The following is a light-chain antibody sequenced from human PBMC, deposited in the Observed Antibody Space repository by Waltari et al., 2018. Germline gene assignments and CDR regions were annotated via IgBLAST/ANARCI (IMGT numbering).Light chain of an antibody. CDR3: LSYAGNDGYF. CDR1: SSDVGGYNY. V-gene: IGLV2-8*01. J-gene: IGLJ1*01. Sequence: QSALTQPPSASGSPGQSVTISCTGTSSDVGGYNYVSWYQHHPGKAPKLMLTDVSKRPSGVPDRFSVSKSGNTASLTISGLQADDEADYYCLSYAGNDGYFFGTGTRVTVL. CDR2: DVS.